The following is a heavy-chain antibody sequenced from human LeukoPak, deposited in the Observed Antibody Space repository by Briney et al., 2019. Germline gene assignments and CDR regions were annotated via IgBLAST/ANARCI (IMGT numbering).Heavy chain of an antibody. CDR3: ARASMVRGVINPGDY. CDR1: GYSFTSYW. J-gene: IGHJ4*02. V-gene: IGHV5-51*01. D-gene: IGHD3-10*01. Sequence: GESLKISCRGSGYSFTSYWSGWVRQMPGKGLEWMGIIYPGDSDTRYSPSFQGQVTISADKSISTAYLQWSSLKASDTAMYYCARASMVRGVINPGDYWGQGTLVTVSS. CDR2: IYPGDSDT.